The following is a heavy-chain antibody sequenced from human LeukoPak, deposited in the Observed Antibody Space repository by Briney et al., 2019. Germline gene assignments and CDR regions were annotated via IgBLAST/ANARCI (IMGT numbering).Heavy chain of an antibody. Sequence: PGGSLRLSCTASGFTFSDYPMSWVRQAPGKGLEWVSFIYSDNTHYSDSVKGRFTISRDNSKNTLYLQMNSLRAEDTAVYYCARRAGAYSHPYDYWGQGTLVTVSS. D-gene: IGHD4/OR15-4a*01. CDR1: GFTFSDYP. V-gene: IGHV3-53*01. CDR2: IYSDNT. J-gene: IGHJ4*02. CDR3: ARRAGAYSHPYDY.